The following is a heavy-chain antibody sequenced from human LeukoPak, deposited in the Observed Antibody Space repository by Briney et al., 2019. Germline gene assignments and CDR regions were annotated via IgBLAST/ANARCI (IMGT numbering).Heavy chain of an antibody. CDR2: ISSPGSTI. CDR3: ARGGFRYGWWFVS. Sequence: GGSLRLSCAASGFTFSSYAMSWIRQAPGKGLEWISYISSPGSTIFYADSVKGRFTIFRDNAKNSLYLQMNTLRVEDTAVYYCARGGFRYGWWFVSWGQGTLVTVSS. J-gene: IGHJ5*01. D-gene: IGHD5-18*01. CDR1: GFTFSSYA. V-gene: IGHV3-11*01.